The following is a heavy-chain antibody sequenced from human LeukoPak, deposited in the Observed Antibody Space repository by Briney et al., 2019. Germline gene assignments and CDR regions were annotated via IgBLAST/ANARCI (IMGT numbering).Heavy chain of an antibody. J-gene: IGHJ4*02. Sequence: PGGSLRLSCAASGFTVSSNYMSWVRQAPGKGLEWVSYISSSSSTIYYADSVKGRFTISRDNAKNSLYLQMNSLRAEDTAVYYCATGDVLRFLEWLLPGSIDYWGQGTLVTVSS. CDR1: GFTVSSNY. V-gene: IGHV3-48*01. D-gene: IGHD3-3*01. CDR2: ISSSSSTI. CDR3: ATGDVLRFLEWLLPGSIDY.